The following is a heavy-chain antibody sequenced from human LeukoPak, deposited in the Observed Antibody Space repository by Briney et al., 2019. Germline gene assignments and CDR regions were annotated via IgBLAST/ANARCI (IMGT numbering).Heavy chain of an antibody. V-gene: IGHV5-51*01. Sequence: GESLKTFCNSSGYDFCGYWNGWVRQMSRKGREWGGIIYPDDSKIIYSPSFEGQFTLSADKSISTAYLQWSSLKASDTAIYYCARFNSPSLSGNRFDPWGQGTLVTVS. CDR2: IYPDDSKI. D-gene: IGHD2/OR15-2a*01. CDR3: ARFNSPSLSGNRFDP. J-gene: IGHJ5*02. CDR1: GYDFCGYW.